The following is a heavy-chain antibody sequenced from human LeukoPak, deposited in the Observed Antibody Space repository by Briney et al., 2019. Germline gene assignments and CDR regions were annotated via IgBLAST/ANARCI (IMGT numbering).Heavy chain of an antibody. V-gene: IGHV4-34*01. J-gene: IGHJ6*03. D-gene: IGHD2-2*02. CDR1: GGSFSGYY. Sequence: SETLSLTCAVYGGSFSGYYWSWIRQPPGKGLEWIGEINHSGSTNYNPSLKSRVTISVDTSKNQFSLKLSSVTADDAAVYYSTSKIPATILYYYYYYMDVWGKGTTVTVSS. CDR3: TSKIPATILYYYYYYMDV. CDR2: INHSGST.